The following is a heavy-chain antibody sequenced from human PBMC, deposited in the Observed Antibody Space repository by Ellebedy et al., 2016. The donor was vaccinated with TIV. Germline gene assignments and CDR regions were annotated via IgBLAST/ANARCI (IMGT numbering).Heavy chain of an antibody. CDR1: GGSISYFY. J-gene: IGHJ6*02. Sequence: SETLSLXXTVSGGSISYFYWSWIRQPPGKGLEWIAYVHYSGTTHVNPSLKSRVSMLADTSKNQVSLKLSSVTAADTAVYYCARGPLGYYYAMDVWGQGTTVTVS. CDR3: ARGPLGYYYAMDV. V-gene: IGHV4-59*01. CDR2: VHYSGTT.